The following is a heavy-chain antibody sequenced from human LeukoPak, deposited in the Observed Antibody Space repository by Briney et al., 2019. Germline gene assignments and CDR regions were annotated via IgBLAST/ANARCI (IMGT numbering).Heavy chain of an antibody. J-gene: IGHJ4*02. CDR1: GGSFSGYY. Sequence: PSETLSLTCAVYGGSFSGYYWSWIRQPPGKGLEWIGEINHSGSTNYNPSLKSRVTISVDTSKNQLSLKLSSVTAADTAVYYCARRPRAWGSGSFYYFGYWGQGTLVTVSS. D-gene: IGHD3-10*01. CDR2: INHSGST. V-gene: IGHV4-34*01. CDR3: ARRPRAWGSGSFYYFGY.